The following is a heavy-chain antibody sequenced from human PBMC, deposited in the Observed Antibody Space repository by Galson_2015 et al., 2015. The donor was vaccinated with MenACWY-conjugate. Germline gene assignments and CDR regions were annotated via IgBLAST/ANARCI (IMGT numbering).Heavy chain of an antibody. CDR3: ARQGFGSSSLDY. CDR1: GYKFTSNW. CDR2: IYPGDSDT. Sequence: QSGAEVKKPGESPKISCKGSGYKFTSNWIGWGRQMPGKGLEWRGSIYPGDSDTRYTPSLQGLVTIPADKSINTAYLQWGSLEASDTAMYYCARQGFGSSSLDYWGQGTLVTVSS. V-gene: IGHV5-51*01. J-gene: IGHJ4*02. D-gene: IGHD6-6*01.